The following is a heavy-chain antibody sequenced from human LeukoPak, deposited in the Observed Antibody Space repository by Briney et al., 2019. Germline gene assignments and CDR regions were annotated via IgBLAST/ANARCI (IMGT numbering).Heavy chain of an antibody. D-gene: IGHD6-25*01. CDR3: ARRNSAQRPPRTMDV. CDR1: EYTFTTYD. Sequence: GASVKVSCKASEYTFTTYDANWVRQATGQGLGWMGWMNPKSGNAGYEQTFQRRGTMTRNPSISTAYMEMSSLRSEDTAVYYCARRNSAQRPPRTMDVWGQGTTVTVSS. CDR2: MNPKSGNA. J-gene: IGHJ6*02. V-gene: IGHV1-8*01.